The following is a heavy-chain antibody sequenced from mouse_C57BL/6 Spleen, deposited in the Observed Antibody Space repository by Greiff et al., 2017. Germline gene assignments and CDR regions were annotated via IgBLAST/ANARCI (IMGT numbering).Heavy chain of an antibody. CDR2: IDPDAGGT. Sequence: QVHVKQPGAELVRPGASVTLSCKASGYTFTDYEMHWVKQTPVHGLEWIGAIDPDAGGTAYNQKFKGKAILTADKYSSTAYMELRSLTSDDSAFYYCTREDSITTVLYWYFDVWGTGTTVTVSS. V-gene: IGHV1-15*01. J-gene: IGHJ1*03. CDR1: GYTFTDYE. D-gene: IGHD1-1*01. CDR3: TREDSITTVLYWYFDV.